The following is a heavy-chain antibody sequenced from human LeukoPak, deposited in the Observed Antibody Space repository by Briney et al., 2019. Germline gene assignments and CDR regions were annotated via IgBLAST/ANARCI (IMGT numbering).Heavy chain of an antibody. D-gene: IGHD5-24*01. V-gene: IGHV3-23*01. CDR1: GFTISNYA. J-gene: IGHJ4*02. CDR3: AVEMATMAQDY. Sequence: GGSLRLSCAASGFTISNYAMSWVRQAPGKGLEWVSGISDSGGNTYYADSVKGRFTISRDNSKNTLYLQMNSLRAEDTAVYYCAVEMATMAQDYWGQGTLVTVSS. CDR2: ISDSGGNT.